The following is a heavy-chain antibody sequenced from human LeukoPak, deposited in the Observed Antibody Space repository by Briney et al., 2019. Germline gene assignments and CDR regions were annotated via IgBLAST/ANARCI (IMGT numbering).Heavy chain of an antibody. D-gene: IGHD1-14*01. J-gene: IGHJ4*02. V-gene: IGHV3-74*01. CDR3: ARGSAVTGVH. Sequence: SGGSLRLSCADSGFTFSSYWMHWVRQAPGKGLVWISRINSDGSATNYADSVKGRFTISRDNAKNTLYLQMNSLRAEDTAMYYCARGSAVTGVHWGQGTLVTVSS. CDR1: GFTFSSYW. CDR2: INSDGSAT.